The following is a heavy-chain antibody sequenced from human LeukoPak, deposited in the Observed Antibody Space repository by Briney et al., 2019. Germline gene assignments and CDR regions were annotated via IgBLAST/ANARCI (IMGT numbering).Heavy chain of an antibody. D-gene: IGHD3-9*01. CDR2: INHSGST. J-gene: IGHJ5*02. V-gene: IGHV4-34*01. Sequence: SETLSLTCAVYGGSFSGYYWSWIRQPPGKGLEWIGEINHSGSTNYNPSLKSRVTISVDTSKNQFSLKLSSVTAADTAVCYCARMGVLRYFDWLGIGNWFDPWGQGTLVTVSS. CDR1: GGSFSGYY. CDR3: ARMGVLRYFDWLGIGNWFDP.